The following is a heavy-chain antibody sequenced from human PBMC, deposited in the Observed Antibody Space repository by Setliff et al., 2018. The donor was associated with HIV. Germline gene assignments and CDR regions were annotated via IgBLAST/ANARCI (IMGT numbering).Heavy chain of an antibody. V-gene: IGHV4-30-4*08. D-gene: IGHD2-2*02. Sequence: SETLSLTCTVSDGYISDGDYYWTWIRQPPGKGLEWIGHSYYSGSAHYNASLKSRVTMSVDMSNNQFSLKLRSVTAADTAVYYCASWVAYTYYYFDMDVWGQGTTVTSP. J-gene: IGHJ6*02. CDR1: DGYISDGDYY. CDR2: SYYSGSA. CDR3: ASWVAYTYYYFDMDV.